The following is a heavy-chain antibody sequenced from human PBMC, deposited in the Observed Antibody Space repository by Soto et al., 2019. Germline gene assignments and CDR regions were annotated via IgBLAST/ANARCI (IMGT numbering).Heavy chain of an antibody. CDR3: AAADWGHNFYYGMDV. Sequence: PFETLSLTCAVSGGSFSGYYWSWIRQPPGKGLEWIGEINQSGSTNYKSSLKSRVTISVDTSKNQFSLKLSSVTAADTAVYYCAAADWGHNFYYGMDVWGQGTTVTVSS. CDR2: INQSGST. CDR1: GGSFSGYY. D-gene: IGHD7-27*01. V-gene: IGHV4-34*01. J-gene: IGHJ6*02.